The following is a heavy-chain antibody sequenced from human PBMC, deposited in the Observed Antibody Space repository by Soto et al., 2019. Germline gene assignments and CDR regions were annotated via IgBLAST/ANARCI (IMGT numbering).Heavy chain of an antibody. CDR3: ARGFLTGYHY. D-gene: IGHD3-9*01. J-gene: IGHJ4*02. V-gene: IGHV4-59*01. CDR1: GGSINSYY. Sequence: SETLSLTCTVSGGSINSYYWNWIRQPPGKGLEWIGYIYYRGSTNYNPSLKSRVTISEDTSKNQISLKLSSVTAADTAVYYCARGFLTGYHYWGQGILVTVSS. CDR2: IYYRGST.